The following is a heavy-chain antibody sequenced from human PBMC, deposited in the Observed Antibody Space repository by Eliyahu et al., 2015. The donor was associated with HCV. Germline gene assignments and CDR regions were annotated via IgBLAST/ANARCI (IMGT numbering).Heavy chain of an antibody. J-gene: IGHJ6*02. D-gene: IGHD6-13*01. CDR1: GGSFSGYY. Sequence: QVQLQQWGAGLLKPSETLSLTCAVYGGSFSGYYWXWIRQPPGKGLEWIGEINHSGSTNYTPSLKSRVTISVDTSKNQFSLKLSSVTAADTAVYYCASTRIAAAGTPIYYYYYGMDVWGQGTTVTVSS. V-gene: IGHV4-34*01. CDR3: ASTRIAAAGTPIYYYYYGMDV. CDR2: INHSGST.